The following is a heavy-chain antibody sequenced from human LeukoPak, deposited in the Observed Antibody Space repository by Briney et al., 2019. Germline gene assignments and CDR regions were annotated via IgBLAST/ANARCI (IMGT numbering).Heavy chain of an antibody. Sequence: IPSETLSLTCTVSGGSISSGGYSWSWIRQHPGKGLEWIGYIYYSGSTYYNPSLKSRVTISVDTSKNQFSLKLSSVTATDTALYYCARQRDTASVGAFDTWGQGTMVIVSP. D-gene: IGHD2-2*02. CDR2: IYYSGST. J-gene: IGHJ3*02. V-gene: IGHV4-31*03. CDR1: GGSISSGGYS. CDR3: ARQRDTASVGAFDT.